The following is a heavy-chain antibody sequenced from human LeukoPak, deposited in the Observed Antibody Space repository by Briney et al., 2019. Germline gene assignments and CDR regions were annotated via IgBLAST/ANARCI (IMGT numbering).Heavy chain of an antibody. Sequence: PSETLSLTCTVSGGSISSYYWSWIRQPPGKGLEWLGYIYYSGSTNYNPSLKSRVTISVDTSKNQFSLKLSSVTAADTAVYYCARAPYYYDSSGYYSYYFDYWGQGTLVTVSS. CDR1: GGSISSYY. CDR2: IYYSGST. CDR3: ARAPYYYDSSGYYSYYFDY. V-gene: IGHV4-59*01. J-gene: IGHJ4*02. D-gene: IGHD3-22*01.